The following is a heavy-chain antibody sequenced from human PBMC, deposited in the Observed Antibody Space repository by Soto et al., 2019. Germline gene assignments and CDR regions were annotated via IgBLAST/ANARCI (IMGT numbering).Heavy chain of an antibody. CDR2: IDPSDSYT. CDR1: GYSFTSYW. Sequence: GESLKISCKGSGYSFTSYWISWVRQMPGKGLEWMGRIDPSDSYTIYSPSFQGHVTISADKSISTAYLQWSSLKASDTAMYYCASPNCSGGSCYSVAFDIWGQGTMVTVSS. V-gene: IGHV5-10-1*01. D-gene: IGHD2-15*01. CDR3: ASPNCSGGSCYSVAFDI. J-gene: IGHJ3*02.